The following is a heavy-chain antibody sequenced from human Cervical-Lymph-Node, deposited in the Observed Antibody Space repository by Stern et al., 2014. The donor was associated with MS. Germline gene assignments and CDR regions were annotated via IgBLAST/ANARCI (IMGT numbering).Heavy chain of an antibody. V-gene: IGHV3-30*01. CDR3: ARLENGDRNDY. D-gene: IGHD4-17*01. CDR2: ISYDGSNK. CDR1: GFSFGNFD. Sequence: MQLVESGGGVVQPGRSLRRSCAASGFSFGNFDIHWVRQAQANGIQLVAVISYDGSNKYYADSMKGRFTITRDNSKNTLYLQMNSLRPHDTAVYYCARLENGDRNDYWGQGTLVAVSS. J-gene: IGHJ4*02.